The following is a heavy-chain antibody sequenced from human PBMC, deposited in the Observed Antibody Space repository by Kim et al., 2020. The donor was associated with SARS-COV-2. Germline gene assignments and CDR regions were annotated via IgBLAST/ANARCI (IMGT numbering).Heavy chain of an antibody. Sequence: GGSLRLSCAASGFTFSSYAMSWVRQAPGKGLEWVSTINGSGGGKYYADSVKGRFTISRDNSKNTLYLQMNSLRAEDTAVYYCAKGEWGGLRCLECAKLGSCENWGQGTPVTVSS. J-gene: IGHJ4*02. CDR1: GFTFSSYA. V-gene: IGHV3-23*01. CDR2: INGSGGGK. D-gene: IGHD3-3*01. CDR3: AKGEWGGLRCLECAKLGSCEN.